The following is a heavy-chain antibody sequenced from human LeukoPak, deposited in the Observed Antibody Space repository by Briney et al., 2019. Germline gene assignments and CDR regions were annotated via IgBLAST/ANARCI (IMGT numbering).Heavy chain of an antibody. CDR2: IYHSGST. D-gene: IGHD5-18*01. J-gene: IGHJ4*02. Sequence: SETLSLTCTVSGGSISSGGYYWSWIRQPPGKGLEWIGYIYHSGSTYYNPSLKSRVTISVDRSKNQFSLKLTSVTAADTAVYYCARTVDTAITFDYWGQGTLVTVSS. CDR1: GGSISSGGYY. CDR3: ARTVDTAITFDY. V-gene: IGHV4-30-2*01.